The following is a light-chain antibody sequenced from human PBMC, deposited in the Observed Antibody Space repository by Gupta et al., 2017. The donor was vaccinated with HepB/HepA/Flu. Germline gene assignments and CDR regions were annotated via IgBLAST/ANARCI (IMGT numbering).Light chain of an antibody. J-gene: IGKJ5*01. V-gene: IGKV3-11*01. CDR3: QQRSNWPIT. CDR2: DAP. CDR1: QNVRNY. Sequence: ELVLTQSPATLSFSLGERATLSCRASQNVRNYLGWYQQKPGQDPRLLIYDAPNRAPGIPDRFSGSGSGTDFTLTISSLEPEDFAVYYCQQRSNWPITFGQGTRLEIK.